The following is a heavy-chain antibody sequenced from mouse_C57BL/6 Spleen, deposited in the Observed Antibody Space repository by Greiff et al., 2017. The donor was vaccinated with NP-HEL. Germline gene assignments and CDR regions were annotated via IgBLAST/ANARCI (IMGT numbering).Heavy chain of an antibody. CDR3: DSGDGSSFFDY. CDR1: GYTFTDYN. D-gene: IGHD1-1*01. Sequence: EVQLQQSGAELVKPGASVKLSCKASGYTFTDYNMPWVKQSHGKSLEWIGYINPNNGGTSYNQTFKGKSTLSVNKSSSTAYLELRSLTSEDDATYYCDSGDGSSFFDYWGQGTTLTVSS. J-gene: IGHJ2*01. V-gene: IGHV1-22*01. CDR2: INPNNGGT.